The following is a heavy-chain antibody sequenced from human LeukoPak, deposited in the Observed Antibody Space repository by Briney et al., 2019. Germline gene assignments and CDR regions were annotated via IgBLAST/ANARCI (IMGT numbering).Heavy chain of an antibody. CDR3: ARDKTFCSSPSCDADY. V-gene: IGHV3-23*01. CDR2: ISGSGGST. D-gene: IGHD2-2*01. CDR1: GFTFSSYA. J-gene: IGHJ4*02. Sequence: PAGSLRLSCAASGFTFSSYAMSWVRQAPGKGLEWVSAISGSGGSTYYADSVKGRFTISRDNSKNTLYLQMNSLRAEDTAVYYCARDKTFCSSPSCDADYWGQGTLVTVSS.